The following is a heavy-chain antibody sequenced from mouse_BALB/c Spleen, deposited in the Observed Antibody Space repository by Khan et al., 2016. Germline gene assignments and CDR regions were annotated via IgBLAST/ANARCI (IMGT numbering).Heavy chain of an antibody. CDR3: ARRRYDGYYDAKDC. V-gene: IGHV5-6-3*01. D-gene: IGHD2-14*01. Sequence: EVELVESGGGLVQPGGSLKLSCAASGFTFSSYGMSWVRQTPDKRLELVATINSNGGSTYYPDSVKGRFTISRDNAKNTLYLQLSSLKSEDTAMYDCARRRYDGYYDAKDCWDEGTAVTVS. CDR1: GFTFSSYG. J-gene: IGHJ4*01. CDR2: INSNGGST.